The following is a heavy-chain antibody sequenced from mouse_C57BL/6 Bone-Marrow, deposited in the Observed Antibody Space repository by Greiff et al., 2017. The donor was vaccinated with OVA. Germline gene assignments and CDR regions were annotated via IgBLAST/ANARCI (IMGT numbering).Heavy chain of an antibody. J-gene: IGHJ3*01. CDR2: ISDGGSYT. CDR1: GFTFSSYA. Sequence: EVKVVESGGGLVKPGGSLKLSCAASGFTFSSYAMSWVRQTPEKRLEWVATISDGGSYTYYPDNVKGRFTISRDNAKNNLYLQMSHLKSEDTAMYYCARDGADPFAYWGQGTLVTVSA. CDR3: ARDGADPFAY. V-gene: IGHV5-4*01. D-gene: IGHD3-3*01.